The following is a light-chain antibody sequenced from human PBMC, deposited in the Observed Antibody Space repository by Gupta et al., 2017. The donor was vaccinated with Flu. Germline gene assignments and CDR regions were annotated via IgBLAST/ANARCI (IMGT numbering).Light chain of an antibody. CDR1: SSDVGAYNY. CDR3: CSSEFSRA. V-gene: IGLV2-11*01. J-gene: IGLJ1*01. Sequence: QSALTQPRSVSGSPGQSVAISCTGTSSDVGAYNYVSWYQQHPGKAPKLMIYEVSNRPSGVPDRFSGAKSGTTASLTIAGLQAEDEDDYYCCSSEFSRAFGTGTKVTVL. CDR2: EVS.